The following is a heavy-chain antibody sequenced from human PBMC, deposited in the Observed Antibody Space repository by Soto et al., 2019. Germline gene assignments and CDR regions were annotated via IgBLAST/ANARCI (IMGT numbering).Heavy chain of an antibody. CDR3: AKDRLRGYSGYVQAYYGMDV. CDR1: GFTFDDYT. D-gene: IGHD5-12*01. V-gene: IGHV3-43*01. CDR2: ISWDGGST. J-gene: IGHJ6*02. Sequence: WGSLRLSCAASGFTFDDYTMHWVRQAPGKGLEWVSLISWDGGSTYYADSVKGRFTISRDNSKNSLYLQMNSLRTEDTALYYCAKDRLRGYSGYVQAYYGMDVWGQGTTVTVSS.